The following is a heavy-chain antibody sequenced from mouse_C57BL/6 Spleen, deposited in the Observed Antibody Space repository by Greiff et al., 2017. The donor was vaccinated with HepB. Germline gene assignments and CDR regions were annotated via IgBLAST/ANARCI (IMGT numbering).Heavy chain of an antibody. Sequence: VQLKESGPGLVKPSQSLSLTCSVTGYSITSGYYWNWIRQFPGNKLEWMGYISYDGSNNYNPSLKNRISITRDTSKNQFFLKLNSVTTEDTATYYCAREETTVYAMDYWGQGTSVTVSS. V-gene: IGHV3-6*01. J-gene: IGHJ4*01. CDR1: GYSITSGYY. D-gene: IGHD1-1*01. CDR3: AREETTVYAMDY. CDR2: ISYDGSN.